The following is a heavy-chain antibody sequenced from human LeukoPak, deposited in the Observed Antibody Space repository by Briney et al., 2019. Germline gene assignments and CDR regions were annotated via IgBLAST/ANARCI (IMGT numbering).Heavy chain of an antibody. J-gene: IGHJ5*02. CDR3: ARHEGKIAVSNYFDT. CDR1: GGSISRYY. D-gene: IGHD2-15*01. Sequence: SETLSLTCTVSGGSISRYYWSWIRQPPGKGLEWIAYIYDSGSTSYNPSLRSRLTTSVDTSKNQLSLQLSSVTAADTAIYYCARHEGKIAVSNYFDTWGQGTLVTVSS. CDR2: IYDSGST. V-gene: IGHV4-59*08.